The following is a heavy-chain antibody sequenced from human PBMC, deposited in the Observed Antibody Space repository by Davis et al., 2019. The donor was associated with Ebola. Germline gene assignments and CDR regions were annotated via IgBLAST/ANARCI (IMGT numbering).Heavy chain of an antibody. V-gene: IGHV1-46*02. D-gene: IGHD3-16*01. J-gene: IGHJ4*02. Sequence: ASVTVSRKGSGYDFNNYYIHWVRQAPGQGLEWMGFISHNGESTLYAQKFQGSVTMTRDTSTSTVYMELNSLRSADTAVYYCASGGSSANRFFDYWGQGTQVTISS. CDR2: ISHNGEST. CDR1: GYDFNNYY. CDR3: ASGGSSANRFFDY.